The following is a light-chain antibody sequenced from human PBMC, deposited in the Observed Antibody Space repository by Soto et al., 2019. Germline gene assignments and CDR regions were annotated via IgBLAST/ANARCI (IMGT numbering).Light chain of an antibody. CDR3: QQRNIWPPVT. CDR2: GAF. V-gene: IGKV3-11*01. Sequence: EIVLTQSPATLSLSPGKRATLSCRASQSVSSYLAWYQQKPGQAPRLLIYGAFNRATGIPARFSGSGSGTHFTLTISSLEPEDFAVYYCQQRNIWPPVTFGQGTRLEIK. J-gene: IGKJ5*01. CDR1: QSVSSY.